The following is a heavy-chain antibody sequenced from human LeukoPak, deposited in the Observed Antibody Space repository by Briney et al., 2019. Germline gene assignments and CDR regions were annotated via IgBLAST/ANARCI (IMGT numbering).Heavy chain of an antibody. CDR2: INHSGST. J-gene: IGHJ6*02. V-gene: IGHV4-34*01. CDR3: ARVYCSSTSCYQGVYYGMDV. CDR1: GGSFSGYY. Sequence: SGTLSLTCAVYGGSFSGYYWSWIRQPPGKGLEWIGEINHSGSTNYNPSLKSRVTISVDTSKNQFSLKLSSVTAADTAVYYCARVYCSSTSCYQGVYYGMDVWGQGTMVTVSS. D-gene: IGHD2-2*01.